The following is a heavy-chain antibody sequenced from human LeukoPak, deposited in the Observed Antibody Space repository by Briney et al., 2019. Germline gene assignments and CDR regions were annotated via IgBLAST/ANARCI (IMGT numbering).Heavy chain of an antibody. CDR2: IKNDGSEE. Sequence: GGSLRLSCAASGFTFSNYWMNWVRQAPGKGLEWVANIKNDGSEESYVDSVEGRFTISRDNAKNSLFLQMNSLRAEDTAVYYCARANIGGDYWGQGTLVTVSS. J-gene: IGHJ4*02. CDR3: ARANIGGDY. CDR1: GFTFSNYW. V-gene: IGHV3-7*03. D-gene: IGHD1-26*01.